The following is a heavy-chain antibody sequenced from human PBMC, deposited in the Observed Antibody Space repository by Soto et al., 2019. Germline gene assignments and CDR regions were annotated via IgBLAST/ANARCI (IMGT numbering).Heavy chain of an antibody. J-gene: IGHJ6*03. CDR2: IYYSGST. Sequence: SETLSLTCTVSGGSISSGGYYWSWIRQHPGKGMEWIGYIYYSGSTYYNPSLKSRVTISVDTSKNQFSLKLSSVTAADTAVYYCVAGGYCSSTSCSPYYYYYMDVWGKGTTVTVSS. V-gene: IGHV4-31*03. D-gene: IGHD2-2*03. CDR1: GGSISSGGYY. CDR3: VAGGYCSSTSCSPYYYYYMDV.